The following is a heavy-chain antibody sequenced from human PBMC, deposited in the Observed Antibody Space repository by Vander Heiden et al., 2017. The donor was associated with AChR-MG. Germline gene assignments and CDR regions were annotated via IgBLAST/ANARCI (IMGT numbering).Heavy chain of an antibody. J-gene: IGHJ5*02. D-gene: IGHD5-18*01. CDR2: ICPGHSDT. CDR3: AREGEMVRIRRGRDSFDP. Sequence: EVQLVQSGAEVKKPGESLKSPCKGSGYSFTSYWIGWVRQMPGKGLGWMGIICPGHSDTRDSPALQGQVTISADKSITTGYLQWSSRKAWYTAMDYCAREGEMVRIRRGRDSFDPWGQGTMVTVSS. CDR1: GYSFTSYW. V-gene: IGHV5-51*01.